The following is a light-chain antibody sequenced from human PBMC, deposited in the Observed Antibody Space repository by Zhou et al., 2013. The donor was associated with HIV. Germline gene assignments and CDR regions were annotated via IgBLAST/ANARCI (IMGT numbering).Light chain of an antibody. V-gene: IGKV1-39*01. CDR3: QHTFTTPIT. CDR1: QTISNY. J-gene: IGKJ4*01. CDR2: KAS. Sequence: DIQMTQSPSSLSASAGDRVTITCRASQTISNYLNWYQQKPGKAPTLLIYKASNLQSGVPSRFSGSGSGADFTLTINSLQPEDFATYYCQHTFTTPITFGGGTRVE.